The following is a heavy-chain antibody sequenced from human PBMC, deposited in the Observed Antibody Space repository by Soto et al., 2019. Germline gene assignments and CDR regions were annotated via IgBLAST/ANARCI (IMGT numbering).Heavy chain of an antibody. CDR3: ARCPRGLRCHLDS. D-gene: IGHD2-8*01. J-gene: IGHJ4*02. CDR1: GGLFSSDR. Sequence: QEQLVQSGAEVKKPGSSVKVSCKASGGLFSSDRISWVRQVPGQGLEWMGGIIPVFQTAYYTQRFQGRVTITANESTNTAYMELSSLKSHDTAVYFSARCPRGLRCHLDSWGQGTLVTVSS. V-gene: IGHV1-69*01. CDR2: IIPVFQTA.